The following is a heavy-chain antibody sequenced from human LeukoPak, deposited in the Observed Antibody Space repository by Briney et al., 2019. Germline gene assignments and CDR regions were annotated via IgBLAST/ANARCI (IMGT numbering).Heavy chain of an antibody. V-gene: IGHV4-61*02. Sequence: SQTLSLTCTVSGGSISSGSYYWSWIRQPAGKGLEWIGRIYTSGSTNYNPSLKSRVTISVDTSKNQFSLKLSSVTAADTAVYYCATEGAARPPPNWYFDYWGQGTLVTVSS. D-gene: IGHD6-6*01. J-gene: IGHJ4*02. CDR3: ATEGAARPPPNWYFDY. CDR2: IYTSGST. CDR1: GGSISSGSYY.